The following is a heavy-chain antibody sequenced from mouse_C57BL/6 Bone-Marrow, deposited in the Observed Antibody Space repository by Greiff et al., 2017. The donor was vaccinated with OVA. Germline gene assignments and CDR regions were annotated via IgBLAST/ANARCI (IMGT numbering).Heavy chain of an antibody. D-gene: IGHD1-1*01. V-gene: IGHV5-12*01. CDR3: APIYYYGSEG. J-gene: IGHJ4*01. Sequence: DVQLQESGGGLVQPGGSLKLSCAASGFTFSDYYMYWVRQTPEKRLEWVAYISNGGGSTYYPDTVKGRFTIARDNAKNTLYLQMSRLKSEDTAMYYCAPIYYYGSEGWGQGTSVTVSS. CDR2: ISNGGGST. CDR1: GFTFSDYY.